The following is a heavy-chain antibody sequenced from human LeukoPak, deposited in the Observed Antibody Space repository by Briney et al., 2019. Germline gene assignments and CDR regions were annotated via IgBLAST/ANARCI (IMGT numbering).Heavy chain of an antibody. CDR2: INPDNGGT. D-gene: IGHD2-2*01. CDR1: GYTFTDYY. Sequence: ASVKVSCRASGYTFTDYYIHWVRQAPGQGLEWMGWINPDNGGTNYAQKFQGRVTMTRDTSIRTVYMDLSRLRSDDTAVFYCTREARVGNWFDPWGQGTQVTISS. V-gene: IGHV1-2*02. CDR3: TREARVGNWFDP. J-gene: IGHJ5*02.